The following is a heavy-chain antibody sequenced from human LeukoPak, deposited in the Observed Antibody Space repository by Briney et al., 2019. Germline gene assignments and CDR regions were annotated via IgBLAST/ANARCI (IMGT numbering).Heavy chain of an antibody. CDR3: ARDYYASGSHDY. Sequence: GGSLRLSCAASGFTFSSYWMSWVRQAPGKGQEWVGNIKLDGSEKYYVDSVKGRFTISRDNAKNSLYLQMNSLRAEDTTVYYCARDYYASGSHDYWGQGTLVTVSS. CDR2: IKLDGSEK. J-gene: IGHJ4*02. V-gene: IGHV3-7*04. CDR1: GFTFSSYW. D-gene: IGHD3-10*01.